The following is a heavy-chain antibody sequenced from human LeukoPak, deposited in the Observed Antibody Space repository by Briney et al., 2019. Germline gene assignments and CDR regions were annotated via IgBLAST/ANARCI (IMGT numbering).Heavy chain of an antibody. V-gene: IGHV4-34*01. CDR3: ARPRYRTGTPLDY. J-gene: IGHJ4*02. D-gene: IGHD1-1*01. Sequence: SETLSLTCAVYGGSFSGYSSSWIRQPPGKGLEWIGEINHSGSTNYNPSLKSRVTISVDTSKNQFSLKLSSVTAADTAVYYCARPRYRTGTPLDYWGQGTLVTVSS. CDR2: INHSGST. CDR1: GGSFSGYS.